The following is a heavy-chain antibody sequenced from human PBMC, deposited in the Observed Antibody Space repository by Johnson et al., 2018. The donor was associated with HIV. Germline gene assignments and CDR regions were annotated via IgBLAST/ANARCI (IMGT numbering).Heavy chain of an antibody. Sequence: QVQLVESGGGVVQPGRSLRLSCAASGFTFSSYAMHWVRQAPGKGLECVAVISYDGSNKYYADSVKGRFTISRDNSKNTLYLQMSSLRAEDTAVYYCARDGTRYYYDSSGSRGTFDIWGQGTMVTVSS. CDR3: ARDGTRYYYDSSGSRGTFDI. V-gene: IGHV3-30*04. CDR1: GFTFSSYA. CDR2: ISYDGSNK. J-gene: IGHJ3*02. D-gene: IGHD3-22*01.